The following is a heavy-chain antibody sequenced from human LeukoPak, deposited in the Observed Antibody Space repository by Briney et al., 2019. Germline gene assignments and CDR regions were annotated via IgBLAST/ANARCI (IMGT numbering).Heavy chain of an antibody. CDR3: ARVRTRVVPDNYYYYGMDV. CDR1: GGSFSDYY. J-gene: IGHJ6*02. V-gene: IGHV4-34*01. Sequence: PSETLSLTCAVYGGSFSDYYWNWFRQPPGKGLEWIGDIRRSGSTYYNPSLESRVTISLDTSKSQFSLKLTTVTAADTAVYYCARVRTRVVPDNYYYYGMDVWGQGTTVTVSS. D-gene: IGHD1-1*01. CDR2: IRRSGST.